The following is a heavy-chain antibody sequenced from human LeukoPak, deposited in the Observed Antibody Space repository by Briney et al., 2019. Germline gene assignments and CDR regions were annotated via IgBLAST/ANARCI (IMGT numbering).Heavy chain of an antibody. V-gene: IGHV3-66*02. Sequence: PGGSLRLSCAASGFTVSSNYMSWVRQAPGRGLEWVSVIYSGGSTYYADSVKGRFTISRDNSKNTLYLQMNSLRAEDTAVYYCARACGGDCLYGMDVRGQGTTVTVSS. CDR3: ARACGGDCLYGMDV. J-gene: IGHJ6*02. CDR1: GFTVSSNY. CDR2: IYSGGST. D-gene: IGHD2-21*02.